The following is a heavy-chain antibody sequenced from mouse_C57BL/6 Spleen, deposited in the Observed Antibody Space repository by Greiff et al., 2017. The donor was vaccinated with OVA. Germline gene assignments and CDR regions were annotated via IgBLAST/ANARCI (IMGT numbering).Heavy chain of an antibody. Sequence: VQLQQPGAELVKPGASVKMSCKASGYTFTSYWITWVKQRPGQGLEWIGDIYPGSGSTNYNEKFKSKATLTVDKSSSTAYMQLSSLTSEDSAVYYCAREESNGNPYYFDYWGQGTTLTVSS. J-gene: IGHJ2*01. CDR3: AREESNGNPYYFDY. D-gene: IGHD1-1*01. V-gene: IGHV1-55*01. CDR1: GYTFTSYW. CDR2: IYPGSGST.